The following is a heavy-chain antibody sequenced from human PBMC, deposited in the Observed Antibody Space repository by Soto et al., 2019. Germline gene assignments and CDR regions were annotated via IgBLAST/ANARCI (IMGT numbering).Heavy chain of an antibody. D-gene: IGHD2-2*01. V-gene: IGHV3-23*01. CDR1: GFTFINYA. CDR3: ARKVLGSTSRPDWWYFDL. J-gene: IGHJ2*01. CDR2: ISGGGDRT. Sequence: ESGEGLVQPGGSLRLSCVGSGFTFINYAMNWVRQTPGKGLEWVSTISGGGDRTFDADTVKGRFTISRDNSKNTVNLQMNSLRADDTAVYYCARKVLGSTSRPDWWYFDLWGRGTLVTVSS.